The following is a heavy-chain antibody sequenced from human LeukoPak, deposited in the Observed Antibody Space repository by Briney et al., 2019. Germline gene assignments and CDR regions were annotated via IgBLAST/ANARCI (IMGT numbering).Heavy chain of an antibody. Sequence: GGSLRLSCAASGFTVSSNYMSWVRQAPGKGLEWVSVISGGGGNTYYADSVKGRFTISRDNSKNTLYLQMNNLRAEDTALYYCAKGLSGYVPFDYWGQGTLVTVSS. CDR3: AKGLSGYVPFDY. V-gene: IGHV3-23*01. CDR1: GFTVSSNY. CDR2: ISGGGGNT. D-gene: IGHD5-12*01. J-gene: IGHJ4*02.